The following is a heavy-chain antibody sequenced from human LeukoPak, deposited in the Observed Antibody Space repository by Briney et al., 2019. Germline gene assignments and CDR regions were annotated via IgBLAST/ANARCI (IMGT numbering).Heavy chain of an antibody. CDR1: GGSISSYY. CDR2: IYYSGST. CDR3: ARRHVGSWDDH. D-gene: IGHD6-13*01. Sequence: PSETLSLTCTVSGGSISSYYWSWIRQPPGKGLEWIGYIYYSGSTNYNPSLKSRVTISVDTSKNQFSLKLSSVTAADTAVYYCARRHVGSWDDHWGQGTLVTVSS. J-gene: IGHJ4*02. V-gene: IGHV4-59*01.